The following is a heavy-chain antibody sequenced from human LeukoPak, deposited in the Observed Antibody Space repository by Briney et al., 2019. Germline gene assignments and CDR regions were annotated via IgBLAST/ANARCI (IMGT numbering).Heavy chain of an antibody. J-gene: IGHJ4*02. Sequence: PSQTLSLTCTVSGGSLSSGGYYWSWIRQHPGKGLEWIGYIYYSGSTYYNPSLKSRVTISVDTSKNQFSLKLSSVTAADTAVYYCAREKLWGTSALDYWGQGTLVTVSS. V-gene: IGHV4-31*03. CDR3: AREKLWGTSALDY. CDR2: IYYSGST. D-gene: IGHD3-10*01. CDR1: GGSLSSGGYY.